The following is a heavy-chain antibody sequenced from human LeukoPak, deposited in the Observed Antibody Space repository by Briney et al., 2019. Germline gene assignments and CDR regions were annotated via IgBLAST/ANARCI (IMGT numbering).Heavy chain of an antibody. CDR1: GYTFTGYY. V-gene: IGHV1-2*02. D-gene: IGHD2-2*01. J-gene: IGHJ5*02. CDR3: AREFCSSTSCSNWFDP. Sequence: ASVKVSCKASGYTFTGYYIHWVRQAPGQGLEWMGWINPHSGGTNYAQKFQGGVTMTRDTSITTAYMELSSLRSDDTAVYYCAREFCSSTSCSNWFDPWGQGTLVTVSS. CDR2: INPHSGGT.